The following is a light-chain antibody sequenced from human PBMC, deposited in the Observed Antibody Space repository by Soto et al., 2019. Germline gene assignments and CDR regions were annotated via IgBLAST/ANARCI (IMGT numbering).Light chain of an antibody. CDR3: SSYGGTNNVV. CDR1: SSDVGGYKY. V-gene: IGLV2-8*01. CDR2: EVT. Sequence: SALTQPPSASGSPGQSVTISCTGTSSDVGGYKYVSWYQHHPGKAPKVVIYEVTKRPSGVPDRFSGSQSGNTASLTVSGLQAEDEADYYCSSYGGTNNVVFGGGTKLTVL. J-gene: IGLJ2*01.